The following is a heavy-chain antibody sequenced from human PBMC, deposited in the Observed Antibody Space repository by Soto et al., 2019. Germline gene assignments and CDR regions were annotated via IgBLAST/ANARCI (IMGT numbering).Heavy chain of an antibody. CDR3: ARDFAVRQPPTRFDP. CDR2: VWSDGCNK. V-gene: IGHV3-33*01. J-gene: IGHJ5*02. D-gene: IGHD1-1*01. CDR1: GFTFTDHG. Sequence: QAPLVESGGGVVQPGRSLRLSCAASGFTFTDHGMHWVRQAPGEGLEWVAVVWSDGCNKYYADSVKDRFTVSRDNSKNTLFLQMDNLRVEDTAVYYGARDFAVRQPPTRFDPRGQGTLVTVSS.